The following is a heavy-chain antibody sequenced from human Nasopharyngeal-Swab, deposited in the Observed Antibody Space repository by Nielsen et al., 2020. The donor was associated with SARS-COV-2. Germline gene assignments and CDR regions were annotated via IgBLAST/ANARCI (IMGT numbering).Heavy chain of an antibody. J-gene: IGHJ6*03. CDR3: ARGFIQLLHPYYYYYMDV. Sequence: SVTVSCKASGGTFSSYAISWVRQAPGQGLEGMGGIIPIFGTANYAQKFQGRVTITADESTSTAYMELSSLRSEDTAVYYCARGFIQLLHPYYYYYMDVWGKGTTVTVSS. CDR1: GGTFSSYA. D-gene: IGHD2-2*01. CDR2: IIPIFGTA. V-gene: IGHV1-69*13.